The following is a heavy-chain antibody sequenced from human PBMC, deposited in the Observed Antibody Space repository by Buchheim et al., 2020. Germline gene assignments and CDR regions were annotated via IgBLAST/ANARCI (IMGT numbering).Heavy chain of an antibody. J-gene: IGHJ4*02. Sequence: QVQLVESGGGVVQPGRSLRLSCAASGFTFSSYGMHWVRQAPGKGLEWVAVISYDGSNKYYADSVKGRFTISRDNSKNTLYLQMNSLRAEDTAVYYCARVRYYYDSSGYEDYWGQGTL. D-gene: IGHD3-22*01. V-gene: IGHV3-30*03. CDR2: ISYDGSNK. CDR1: GFTFSSYG. CDR3: ARVRYYYDSSGYEDY.